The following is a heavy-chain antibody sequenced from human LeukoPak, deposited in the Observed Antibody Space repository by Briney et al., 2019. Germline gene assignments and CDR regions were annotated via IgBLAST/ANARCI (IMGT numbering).Heavy chain of an antibody. CDR1: GCTFSNYG. CDR3: ARGKASGGSSGYGLDAFDI. V-gene: IGHV3-30*02. J-gene: IGHJ3*02. D-gene: IGHD5-12*01. Sequence: GGSLRLSCAASGCTFSNYGFHWVRQAPGKGLEWVALIRDGGITTYYTDSVKGRFIISRDDSNNTLYLQMNSLRAEDTAVYYCARGKASGGSSGYGLDAFDIWGQGTMVTVSS. CDR2: IRDGGITT.